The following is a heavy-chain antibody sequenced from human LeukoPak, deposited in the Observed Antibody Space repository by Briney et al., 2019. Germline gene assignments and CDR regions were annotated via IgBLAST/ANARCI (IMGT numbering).Heavy chain of an antibody. V-gene: IGHV3-23*01. Sequence: GGSLRLSCAASGFTFSSYAMTWVRQAPGKGLEWVSTVSSDDSTYYADSVKGRFTISRDNSKSTLYLQMSGLRAEDTAVYYCARLSGGSCYSRIDYWGQGTLVTVSS. CDR3: ARLSGGSCYSRIDY. J-gene: IGHJ4*02. D-gene: IGHD2-15*01. CDR1: GFTFSSYA. CDR2: VSSDDST.